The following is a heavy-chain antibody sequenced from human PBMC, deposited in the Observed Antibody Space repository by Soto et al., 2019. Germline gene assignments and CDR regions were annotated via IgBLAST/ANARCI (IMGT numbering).Heavy chain of an antibody. CDR3: AREGLVLIYYYYGMDV. CDR2: IWYDGSNK. D-gene: IGHD6-6*01. V-gene: IGHV3-30*19. Sequence: GGSLSLSCAASGFTFSSYGMHWVRQAPGKGLEWVAVIWYDGSNKYCADSVKGRFTISRDNSKNTLYLQMNSLRAEDTAVYYCAREGLVLIYYYYGMDVWGQGTTVTVSS. J-gene: IGHJ6*02. CDR1: GFTFSSYG.